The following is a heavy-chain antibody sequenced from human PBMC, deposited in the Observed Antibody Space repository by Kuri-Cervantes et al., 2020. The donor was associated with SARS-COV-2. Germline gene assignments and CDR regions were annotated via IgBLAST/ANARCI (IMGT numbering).Heavy chain of an antibody. D-gene: IGHD1-20*01. CDR3: AKGDNWNHFDY. CDR2: ISGSGGST. J-gene: IGHJ4*02. Sequence: LSLTCAASGFTFSSYAMSWVRQAPGKGLERVSAISGSGGSTYYADSVKGRFTISRDNSKNTLYLQMNSLRAEDTAVYYCAKGDNWNHFDYWGQGTLVTVSS. CDR1: GFTFSSYA. V-gene: IGHV3-23*01.